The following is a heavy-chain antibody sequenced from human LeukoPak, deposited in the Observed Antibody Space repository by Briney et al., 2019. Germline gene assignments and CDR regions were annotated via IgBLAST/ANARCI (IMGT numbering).Heavy chain of an antibody. V-gene: IGHV4-59*12. CDR3: ARDDEDRAWFDP. Sequence: SETLSLTCTVSGGSISYYYWSWIRQPPGKGLELIGYIYYSGSTNYNPSLKSRVTISVDTSKNQFSLKLSSVTAADTAVYYCARDDEDRAWFDPWGQGILVTVSS. CDR1: GGSISYYY. CDR2: IYYSGST. D-gene: IGHD2-15*01. J-gene: IGHJ5*02.